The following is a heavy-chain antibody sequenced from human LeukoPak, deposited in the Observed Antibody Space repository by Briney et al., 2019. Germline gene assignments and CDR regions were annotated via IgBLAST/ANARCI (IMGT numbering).Heavy chain of an antibody. D-gene: IGHD6-19*01. V-gene: IGHV4-38-2*02. Sequence: SETLSLTCTVSGYSISSGYYWGWIRQPPGKGLEWIGSIYHSGSTYYNPSLKSRVTISVDTSKNQFSLKLSSVTAADTAVYYCARDPQRNGEQWLVPWFDPWGQGTLVTVSS. CDR3: ARDPQRNGEQWLVPWFDP. CDR1: GYSISSGYY. CDR2: IYHSGST. J-gene: IGHJ5*02.